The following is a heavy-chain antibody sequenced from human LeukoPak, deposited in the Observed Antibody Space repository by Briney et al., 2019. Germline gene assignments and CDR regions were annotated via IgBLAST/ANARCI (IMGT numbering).Heavy chain of an antibody. D-gene: IGHD3-22*01. Sequence: SETLSLTCAVYGGSFSGYYWSWIRQPPGKGLEWIGEINHSGTTNYNPSLKSRVTISVDTSKNQFSLKLSSVTAADTAVYYCARDRERGDYDSSGNMRDAFEIWGQGTMVTVSS. J-gene: IGHJ3*02. V-gene: IGHV4-34*01. CDR3: ARDRERGDYDSSGNMRDAFEI. CDR2: INHSGTT. CDR1: GGSFSGYY.